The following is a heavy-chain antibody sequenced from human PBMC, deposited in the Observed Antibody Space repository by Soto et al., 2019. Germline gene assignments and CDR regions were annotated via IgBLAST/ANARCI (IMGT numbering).Heavy chain of an antibody. CDR3: ARDSPVYYYGSGSHSQGSWFDP. D-gene: IGHD3-10*01. CDR2: IYYSGST. J-gene: IGHJ5*02. Sequence: PSETLSLTCTVSGGSISSYYWSWIRQPPGKGLEWIGYIYYSGSTNYNPSLKSRVTISVDMSKNQLSLKLRSVTAADTAVYYCARDSPVYYYGSGSHSQGSWFDPWGQGTLVTVSS. V-gene: IGHV4-59*01. CDR1: GGSISSYY.